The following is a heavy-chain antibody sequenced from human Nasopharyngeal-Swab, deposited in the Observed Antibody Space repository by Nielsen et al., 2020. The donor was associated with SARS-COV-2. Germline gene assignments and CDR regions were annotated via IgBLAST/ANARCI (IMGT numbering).Heavy chain of an antibody. CDR1: GFTFSSYG. J-gene: IGHJ6*02. V-gene: IGHV3-30*03. Sequence: GGSLRLSCAASGFTFSSYGMHWVRQAPGKGLEWVAVISYDGSNKFYADSVKGRFTISRDNSKNTLYLQMNSLRAEDTAVYYCARDWNDYGDYYYYGMDVWGQGTTVTVSS. CDR2: ISYDGSNK. D-gene: IGHD4-17*01. CDR3: ARDWNDYGDYYYYGMDV.